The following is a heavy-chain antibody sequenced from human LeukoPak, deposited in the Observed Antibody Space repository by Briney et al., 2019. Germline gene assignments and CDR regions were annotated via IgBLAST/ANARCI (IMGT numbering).Heavy chain of an antibody. V-gene: IGHV4-34*01. J-gene: IGHJ5*02. CDR1: GGSFSGYY. Sequence: PSETLSLTCAVYGGSFSGYYWSWIRQPPRKGLEWIGEINHSGSTNYNPSLKSRVTISVDTSKNQFSLKLSSVTAADTAVYYCARGYEDWFDPWGQGTLVTVSS. D-gene: IGHD5-12*01. CDR2: INHSGST. CDR3: ARGYEDWFDP.